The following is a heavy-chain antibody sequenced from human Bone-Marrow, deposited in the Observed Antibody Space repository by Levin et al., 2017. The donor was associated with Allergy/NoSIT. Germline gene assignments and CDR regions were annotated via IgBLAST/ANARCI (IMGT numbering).Heavy chain of an antibody. J-gene: IGHJ3*02. CDR3: ARGVVAAKAFDI. Sequence: GASVKVSCKASGGTFSSYAISWVRQAPGQGLEWMGGIIPIFGTANYAQKFQGRVTITADESTSTAYMELSSLRSEDTAVYYCARGVVAAKAFDIWGQGTMVTVSS. D-gene: IGHD2-15*01. V-gene: IGHV1-69*13. CDR2: IIPIFGTA. CDR1: GGTFSSYA.